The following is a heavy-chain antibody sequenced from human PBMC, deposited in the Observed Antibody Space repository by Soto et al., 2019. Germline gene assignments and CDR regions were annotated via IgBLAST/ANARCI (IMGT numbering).Heavy chain of an antibody. CDR1: GGTFSSYA. Sequence: SVKVSCKASGGTFSSYAISWVRQAPGQGLEWMGGIIPIFGTANYAQKFQGRVTITADESTSTAYMELSSLRSEDTAVYYCASDQNLGRQDAYYYYGMDVWGQGTTVTVSS. J-gene: IGHJ6*01. CDR3: ASDQNLGRQDAYYYYGMDV. D-gene: IGHD1-26*01. V-gene: IGHV1-69*13. CDR2: IIPIFGTA.